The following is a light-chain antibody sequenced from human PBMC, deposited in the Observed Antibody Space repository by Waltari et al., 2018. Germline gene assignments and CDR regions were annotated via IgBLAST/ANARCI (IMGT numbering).Light chain of an antibody. CDR2: AAS. CDR3: QHYVRLPAT. V-gene: IGKV3-20*01. J-gene: IGKJ1*01. Sequence: EIVLTQSPGTLSLSPGDRATLSCRASQSVGRPLAWYQLKPGQAPRLLIYAASTRATGIPDRFSGSGSGTHFSLTISRLEPEDFAVYFCQHYVRLPATFGQGTRVEIK. CDR1: QSVGRP.